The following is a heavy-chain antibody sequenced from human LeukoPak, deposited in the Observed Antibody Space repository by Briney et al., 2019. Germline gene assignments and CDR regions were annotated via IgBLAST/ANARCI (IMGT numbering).Heavy chain of an antibody. CDR2: IIPIFGTA. Sequence: SVKVSCKASGGTFSSYAISWVRQAPGQGLEWMGGIIPIFGTANYAQKFQGRVTMTTDTSTSTAYMELRSLRSDDTAVYYCAREYVVVPAAIGAFDIWGQGTMVTVSS. CDR3: AREYVVVPAAIGAFDI. V-gene: IGHV1-69*05. J-gene: IGHJ3*02. D-gene: IGHD2-2*01. CDR1: GGTFSSYA.